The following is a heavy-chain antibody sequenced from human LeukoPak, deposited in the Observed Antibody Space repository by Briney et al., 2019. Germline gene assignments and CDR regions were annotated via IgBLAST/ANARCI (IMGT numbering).Heavy chain of an antibody. D-gene: IGHD2-15*01. V-gene: IGHV3-7*04. Sequence: GGSLRLSCAASGFTFSSYWMSWVRQAPGKGLEWVANIKQDGSEKYYVDSVKGRFTISRDNAKNSLYLQMNSLRAEDTAVYYCARVWGCSGGSCYVASFDYWGQGTLVTVSS. CDR1: GFTFSSYW. J-gene: IGHJ4*02. CDR2: IKQDGSEK. CDR3: ARVWGCSGGSCYVASFDY.